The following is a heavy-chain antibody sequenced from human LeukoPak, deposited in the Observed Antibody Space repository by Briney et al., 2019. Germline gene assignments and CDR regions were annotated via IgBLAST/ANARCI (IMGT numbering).Heavy chain of an antibody. CDR3: AGGSSPYYYYGMDV. J-gene: IGHJ6*02. V-gene: IGHV3-30*03. CDR1: GFTFSSYG. D-gene: IGHD6-6*01. Sequence: GGSLRLSCAASGFTFSSYGMHWVRQAPGKGLEWVAVISYDGSNNYADSVKGRFTISRDNSKNTLYLQMKSLRVEDTAVYYCAGGSSPYYYYGMDVWGQGTTVTVSS. CDR2: ISYDGSN.